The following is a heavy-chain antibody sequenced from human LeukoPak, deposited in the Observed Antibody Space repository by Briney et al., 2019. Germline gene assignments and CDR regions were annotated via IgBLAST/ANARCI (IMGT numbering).Heavy chain of an antibody. CDR3: ARDGMGNYYDSSGYYLLDY. D-gene: IGHD3-22*01. Sequence: ASVKVSCKASGYTFTSYGISWVRQAPGQGLEWMGWISAYNGNTNYAQKPQGRVTMTTDTSTSTAYMELRSLRSDDTAVYYCARDGMGNYYDSSGYYLLDYWGQGTLVTVSS. V-gene: IGHV1-18*01. CDR1: GYTFTSYG. CDR2: ISAYNGNT. J-gene: IGHJ4*02.